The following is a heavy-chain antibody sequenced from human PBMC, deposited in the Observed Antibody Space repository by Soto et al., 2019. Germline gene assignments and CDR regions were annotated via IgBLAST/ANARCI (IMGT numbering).Heavy chain of an antibody. D-gene: IGHD5-18*01. Sequence: QVQMMQSGAEVKKPGASVKVSCKASGYTFTSHGVSWVRQAPGQGLEWMGWISAYNGDTKSAPRLQGRVTMTTDTSTSTAYMELTSLRSDDTAVYYCARRIYSYGLDRYYMAVWGNGTTVTVSS. CDR2: ISAYNGDT. CDR3: ARRIYSYGLDRYYMAV. J-gene: IGHJ6*03. V-gene: IGHV1-18*04. CDR1: GYTFTSHG.